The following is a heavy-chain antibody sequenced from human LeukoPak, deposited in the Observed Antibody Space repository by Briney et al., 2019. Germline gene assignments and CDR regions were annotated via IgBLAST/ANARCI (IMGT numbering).Heavy chain of an antibody. CDR2: ISNSGGST. J-gene: IGHJ4*02. D-gene: IGHD3-10*01. CDR1: GFTFSTYA. Sequence: GGSLRLSCAASGFTFSTYAMSWVRQAPGKGLEWVSGISNSGGSTYYADSVRGRFTLSRDNSKNKLYLQMNSLRAEDTAVYYCAKDRSGSYSYYFDYWGQGTLVTVSS. CDR3: AKDRSGSYSYYFDY. V-gene: IGHV3-23*01.